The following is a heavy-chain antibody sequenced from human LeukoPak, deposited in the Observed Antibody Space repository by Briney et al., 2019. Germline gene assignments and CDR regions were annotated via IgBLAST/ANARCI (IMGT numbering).Heavy chain of an antibody. CDR2: TYYRSKWYT. CDR3: ARAHHLDYGDWFDP. J-gene: IGHJ5*02. V-gene: IGHV6-1*01. D-gene: IGHD4-17*01. Sequence: SQTLSLTCAISGDSVSSNSAAWNWIRQSPSRGLEWLGRTYYRSKWYTYYAVSVKSRITINPDTSKNQFSLQLYSVTPDDTAVYYCARAHHLDYGDWFDPWGQGILVPVSS. CDR1: GDSVSSNSAA.